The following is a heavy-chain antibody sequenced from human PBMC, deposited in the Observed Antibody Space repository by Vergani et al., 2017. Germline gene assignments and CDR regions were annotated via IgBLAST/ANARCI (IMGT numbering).Heavy chain of an antibody. V-gene: IGHV1-8*01. Sequence: QVQLVQSGAEVKKPGASVKVSCKASGYTFTSYDINWVRQATGQGLEWMGWMNPNSGKTGYEQKFQGRVTMTRDTSISTAYMELRRLRSYDTAVYYCAGGLLCFGQKDAFDIWGQGTMVTVSS. CDR2: MNPNSGKT. CDR3: AGGLLCFGQKDAFDI. J-gene: IGHJ3*02. D-gene: IGHD3-10*01. CDR1: GYTFTSYD.